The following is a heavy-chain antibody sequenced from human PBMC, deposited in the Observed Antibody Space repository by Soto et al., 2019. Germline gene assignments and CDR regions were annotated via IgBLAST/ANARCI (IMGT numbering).Heavy chain of an antibody. D-gene: IGHD2-21*02. V-gene: IGHV6-1*01. CDR1: GDSVSSNTVA. Sequence: SQTLSLTCAISGDSVSSNTVAWNWIRQSPSRGLEWLGRTNYRSKWYFDYALSVKSRITINPDTSKNQFSLQLNSVTPEDTAVYYCARAKLVTRGYGMDVWGQGTTVTVSS. CDR2: TNYRSKWYF. J-gene: IGHJ6*02. CDR3: ARAKLVTRGYGMDV.